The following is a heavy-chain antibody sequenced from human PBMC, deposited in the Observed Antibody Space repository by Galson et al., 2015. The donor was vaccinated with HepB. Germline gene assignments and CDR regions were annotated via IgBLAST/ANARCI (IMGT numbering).Heavy chain of an antibody. Sequence: SLRLSCAASGFTFSSYGMHWVRQAPGKGLEWVAVISYDGSNKYYADSVKGRFTISRDNSKNTLYLQMNSLRAEDTAVYYCAKAGDDYPVRGGTDYWGQGTLVTVSS. CDR3: AKAGDDYPVRGGTDY. CDR1: GFTFSSYG. V-gene: IGHV3-30*18. CDR2: ISYDGSNK. D-gene: IGHD2-15*01. J-gene: IGHJ4*02.